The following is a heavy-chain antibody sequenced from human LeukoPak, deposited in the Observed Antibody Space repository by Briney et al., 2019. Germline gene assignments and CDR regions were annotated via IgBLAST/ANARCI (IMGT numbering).Heavy chain of an antibody. CDR3: ARSEYSMSRFDQ. Sequence: PGGSLRLSCAASGFTFSSFWMHWVRQAPGKGLVWVSRINGDGSNTAYADSVKGRFTISRDNAKNTLYLQMNSLRAVDTAVYYCARSEYSMSRFDQWGQGTLVTVSS. CDR1: GFTFSSFW. J-gene: IGHJ4*02. CDR2: INGDGSNT. D-gene: IGHD6-6*01. V-gene: IGHV3-74*01.